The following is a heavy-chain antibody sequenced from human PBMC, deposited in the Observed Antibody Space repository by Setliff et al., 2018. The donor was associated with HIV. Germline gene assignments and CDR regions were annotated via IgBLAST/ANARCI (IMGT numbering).Heavy chain of an antibody. CDR3: AREEPFWNGYYYTYYFDS. V-gene: IGHV3-74*01. CDR1: GFTFNNYW. Sequence: QAGGSLRLSCAASGFTFNNYWMHWVRQAPGKGLVWVSRISRDGSTTTYADSVKGRFTISRDNAKNTLYLQMSSLRVDDTAVYYCAREEPFWNGYYYTYYFDSWGQGTLVTVSS. CDR2: ISRDGSTT. D-gene: IGHD3-3*01. J-gene: IGHJ4*02.